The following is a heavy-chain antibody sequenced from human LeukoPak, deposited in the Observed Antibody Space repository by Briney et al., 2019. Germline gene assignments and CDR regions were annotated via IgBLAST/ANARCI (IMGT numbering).Heavy chain of an antibody. CDR2: IYYSEST. D-gene: IGHD3-9*01. CDR3: AGTFTYYDILTGYSYYGMDV. Sequence: SETLSLTCTVSGGSISSSSYYWGWIRQPPGKGLEWIGSIYYSESTYYNPSLKSRVSVSVDKSKNQISLELSSVTAAETAVYFCAGTFTYYDILTGYSYYGMDVWGQGTTVTVSS. V-gene: IGHV4-39*01. J-gene: IGHJ6*02. CDR1: GGSISSSSYY.